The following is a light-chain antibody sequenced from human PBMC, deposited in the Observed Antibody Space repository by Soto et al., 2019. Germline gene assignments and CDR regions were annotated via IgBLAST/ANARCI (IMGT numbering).Light chain of an antibody. CDR1: SSDIGAYNF. Sequence: QSALTQPASVSGSPGQSITISCTGTSSDIGAYNFVSWYQQHPGKAPKLMLYDVNIRPSGVYNRFSGSKSGNTASLTISGLQAEDEADYYYTSWTTSTTMIFGGGTKLTVL. CDR3: TSWTTSTTMI. V-gene: IGLV2-14*03. J-gene: IGLJ2*01. CDR2: DVN.